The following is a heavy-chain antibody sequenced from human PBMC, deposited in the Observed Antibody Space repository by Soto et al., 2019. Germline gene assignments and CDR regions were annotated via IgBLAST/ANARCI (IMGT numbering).Heavy chain of an antibody. D-gene: IGHD2-21*02. CDR2: INHSGTT. CDR3: ARAERTLVTSYGLDV. J-gene: IGHJ6*02. CDR1: GVSFSGFY. V-gene: IGHV4-34*01. Sequence: SETLSLTCAASGVSFSGFYWTWIRQPPGEGLEWIGEINHSGTTNFNPSLRSRLTISLDSSKKHFSLNLPSMTAADAAVYYCARAERTLVTSYGLDVWGQGTTVTVSS.